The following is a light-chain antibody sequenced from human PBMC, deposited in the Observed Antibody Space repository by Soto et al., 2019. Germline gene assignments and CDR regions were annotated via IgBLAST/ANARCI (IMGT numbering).Light chain of an antibody. CDR1: SSDVGGYNY. CDR2: QVT. V-gene: IGLV2-14*01. J-gene: IGLJ2*01. CDR3: SSFTSSTAVV. Sequence: QSALTQPASVSGSPGQSITISCTGTSSDVGGYNYVSWYQHHPGKAPKLIISQVTNRPSGVSNRFSGSKSGNTASLTISGLQAEDEADYYCSSFTSSTAVVFGGGTKLTVL.